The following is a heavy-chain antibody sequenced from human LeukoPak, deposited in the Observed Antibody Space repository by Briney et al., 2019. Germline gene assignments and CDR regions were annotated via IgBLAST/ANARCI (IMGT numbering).Heavy chain of an antibody. CDR1: GFTFDDYG. V-gene: IGHV3-20*04. Sequence: GGSLRLSCAASGFTFDDYGMSWVRQAPGKGPEWVSGINWNGGSTGYADSAKGRFTISRDNAKNSLYLQMNSLRAEDTALYYCAREGEVGATEEGFDYWGQGTLVTVSS. CDR2: INWNGGST. CDR3: AREGEVGATEEGFDY. D-gene: IGHD1-26*01. J-gene: IGHJ4*02.